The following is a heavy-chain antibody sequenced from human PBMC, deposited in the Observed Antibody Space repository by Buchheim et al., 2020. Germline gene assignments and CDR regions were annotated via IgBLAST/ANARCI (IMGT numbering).Heavy chain of an antibody. CDR1: GFTLSTYW. CDR3: VSSGGY. D-gene: IGHD3-16*01. CDR2: TNGDGSAK. Sequence: EVQLVESGGGLVQPGGSLRLSCVASGFTLSTYWMTWVRQAPGKGLEWVATTNGDGSAKNHVDSVKGRFIISNERTENSLSLQMNSLRAEDTAVYYCVSSGGYWGQGTL. V-gene: IGHV3-7*01. J-gene: IGHJ4*02.